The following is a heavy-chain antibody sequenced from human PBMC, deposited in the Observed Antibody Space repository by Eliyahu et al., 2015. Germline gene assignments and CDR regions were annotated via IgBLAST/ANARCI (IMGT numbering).Heavy chain of an antibody. V-gene: IGHV4-59*08. CDR3: ARYSNPGDSGYATFDY. CDR1: GGSISSYY. J-gene: IGHJ4*02. CDR2: IYYSGST. D-gene: IGHD5-12*01. Sequence: QVQLQESGPGLVKPSETLSLTCTVSGGSISSYYWSWIRQPPGKGLEWIGYIYYSGSTNYNPSLKSRVTISVDTSKNQFSLKLSSVTAADTAVYYCARYSNPGDSGYATFDYWGQGTLVTVSS.